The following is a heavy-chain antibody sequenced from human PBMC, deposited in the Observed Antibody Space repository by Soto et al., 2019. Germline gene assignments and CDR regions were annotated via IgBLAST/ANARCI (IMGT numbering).Heavy chain of an antibody. D-gene: IGHD6-6*01. CDR3: ARALNGSSYWYFDL. CDR1: GFTFSSYG. Sequence: GGSLRLSCAASGFTFSSYGMHWVRQAPGKGLEWVAVIWYDGSNKYYADSVKGRFTISRDNSKNTLYLQMNSLRAEDTAVYYCARALNGSSYWYFDLWGRGTLVTVSS. V-gene: IGHV3-33*08. J-gene: IGHJ2*01. CDR2: IWYDGSNK.